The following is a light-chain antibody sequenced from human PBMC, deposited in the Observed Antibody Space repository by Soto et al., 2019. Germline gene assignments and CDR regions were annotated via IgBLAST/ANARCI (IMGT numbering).Light chain of an antibody. CDR1: QSVSSSY. Sequence: EIVLTQSPGTLSLSPGERATLSCRASQSVSSSYLAWYQQKPGQPPKMLIYWASTRESGVPDRFSGSGSGTDFTLTISGLQSEDVAVYFCHQYNTSPQTFGQGTTVEIK. J-gene: IGKJ1*01. CDR2: WAS. CDR3: HQYNTSPQT. V-gene: IGKV3-20*01.